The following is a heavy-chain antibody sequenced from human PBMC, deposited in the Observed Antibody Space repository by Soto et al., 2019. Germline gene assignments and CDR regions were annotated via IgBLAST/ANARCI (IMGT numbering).Heavy chain of an antibody. CDR1: GGSISSYY. V-gene: IGHV4-59*01. CDR2: IYYSGST. D-gene: IGHD4-17*01. CDR3: ARGVYDYGDSGFDY. J-gene: IGHJ4*02. Sequence: SETLSITCTVSGGSISSYYWSWIRQPPGKGLEWIGYIYYSGSTTYNPSLKSRVTISVDTSKNQFSLKLSSVTAADPAVYYCARGVYDYGDSGFDYWGQGTLVTVSS.